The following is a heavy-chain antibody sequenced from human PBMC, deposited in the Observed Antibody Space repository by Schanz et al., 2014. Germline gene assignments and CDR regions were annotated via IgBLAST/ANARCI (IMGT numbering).Heavy chain of an antibody. Sequence: PGGSLRLSCAASGFTFSDYYMDWVRQAAGKGLEWVSHISGSSIHKNYADSVKGRFSISRDNGETSVYLQINSLRVEDTAVYYCARFLARYQYYGVDVWGQGTTVIVSS. J-gene: IGHJ6*02. D-gene: IGHD3-3*01. CDR2: ISGSSIHK. CDR1: GFTFSDYY. V-gene: IGHV3-11*03. CDR3: ARFLARYQYYGVDV.